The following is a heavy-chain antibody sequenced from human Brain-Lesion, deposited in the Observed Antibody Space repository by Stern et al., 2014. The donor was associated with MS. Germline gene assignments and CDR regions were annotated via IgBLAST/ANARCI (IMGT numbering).Heavy chain of an antibody. Sequence: QVQLVESWAEVKKPGASVKVSCKTSGYIFTGYYIHWVRQAPGQGLEWMAWINPNTGGTTYAQKFQGRVTMSRDTSISTAYVELSSLTSDDTAVYYCARDQRGITIFGVVTDYYYLGMDVWCQGTTVTVSS. V-gene: IGHV1-2*02. CDR2: INPNTGGT. J-gene: IGHJ6*02. CDR1: GYIFTGYY. CDR3: ARDQRGITIFGVVTDYYYLGMDV. D-gene: IGHD3-3*01.